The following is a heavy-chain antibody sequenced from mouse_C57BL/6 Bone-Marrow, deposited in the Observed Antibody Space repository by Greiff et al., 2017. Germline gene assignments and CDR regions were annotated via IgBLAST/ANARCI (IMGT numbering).Heavy chain of an antibody. D-gene: IGHD2-4*01. Sequence: VQLKESGAELVRPGASVKLSCTASGFNIKDDYMHWVKQRPEQGLAWIGWIDPENGATEYASKFQGKATITADTSSNTAYLQLSSLTSEDTAVYYCTTFYYDYDYFDYGGQGTTLTVSS. CDR2: IDPENGAT. CDR3: TTFYYDYDYFDY. V-gene: IGHV14-4*01. CDR1: GFNIKDDY. J-gene: IGHJ2*01.